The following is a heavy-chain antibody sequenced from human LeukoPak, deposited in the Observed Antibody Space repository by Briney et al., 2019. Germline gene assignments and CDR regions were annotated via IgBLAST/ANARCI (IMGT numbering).Heavy chain of an antibody. V-gene: IGHV3-23*03. Sequence: GGSLRLFCAASGFTFSTFAMHWVRLSPGKGLEWVSVIYSGGSTYYADSVKGRFTISRDNSENTLFLRMNSLRAEDTAVYYCAKATGYLLWGQGTLVIVSS. CDR2: IYSGGST. J-gene: IGHJ4*02. CDR1: GFTFSTFA. CDR3: AKATGYLL. D-gene: IGHD1-14*01.